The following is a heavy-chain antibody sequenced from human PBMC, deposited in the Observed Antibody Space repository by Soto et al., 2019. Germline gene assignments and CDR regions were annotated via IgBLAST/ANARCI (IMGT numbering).Heavy chain of an antibody. J-gene: IGHJ6*02. V-gene: IGHV1-8*01. D-gene: IGHD1-1*01. Sequence: ASVKVSCKASGYTFTSYDINWVRQATGQGLEWMGWMNPNSGNTGYAQKFQGRVTMTRNTSISTAYMELSSLRSEDTAVYYCARGFQKDGTYYYGMDVWGQGTTVNVSS. CDR1: GYTFTSYD. CDR2: MNPNSGNT. CDR3: ARGFQKDGTYYYGMDV.